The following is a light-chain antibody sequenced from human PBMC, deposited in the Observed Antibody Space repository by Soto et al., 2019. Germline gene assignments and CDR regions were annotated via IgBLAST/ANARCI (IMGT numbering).Light chain of an antibody. CDR1: QGISSY. CDR3: QQLNSYPL. CDR2: AAS. Sequence: DIQLTQSPSFLSASVGDRVTVTCRASQGISSYLAWYQQKPGKAPKLLIYAASTLQSWVPSRFSGSRSATEFTLTISCLQPEDFATYYCQQLNSYPLFGEGTRLEIK. J-gene: IGKJ5*01. V-gene: IGKV1-9*01.